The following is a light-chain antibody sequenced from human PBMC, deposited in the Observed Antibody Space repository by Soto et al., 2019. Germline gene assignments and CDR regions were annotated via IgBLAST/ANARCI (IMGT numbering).Light chain of an antibody. Sequence: QSVLTQPPSVSAAPGQKVTISCSGSSSNIGNNYVSWYQQLPGTAPKLLIYDSDKRPSGIPDRFSGSKSGTSATLGITGLQTGDEADYYCETWDSSLSGVVFGGGTKLTVL. CDR3: ETWDSSLSGVV. J-gene: IGLJ2*01. CDR1: SSNIGNNY. V-gene: IGLV1-51*01. CDR2: DSD.